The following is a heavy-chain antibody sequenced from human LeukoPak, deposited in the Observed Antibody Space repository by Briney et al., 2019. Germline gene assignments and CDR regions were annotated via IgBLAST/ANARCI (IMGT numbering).Heavy chain of an antibody. CDR2: ISVSGGST. CDR1: GFTCSSYA. J-gene: IGHJ4*02. D-gene: IGHD2-2*02. V-gene: IGHV3-23*01. CDR3: ARDCRSTSCYTFDY. Sequence: GGSLRLSCAASGFTCSSYAMSWVRQAPGKGLEWVSAISVSGGSTYYADSVKGRFTISRANSKNTLYLQMNSLRAEDTAVYYCARDCRSTSCYTFDYWGQGTLVTVSS.